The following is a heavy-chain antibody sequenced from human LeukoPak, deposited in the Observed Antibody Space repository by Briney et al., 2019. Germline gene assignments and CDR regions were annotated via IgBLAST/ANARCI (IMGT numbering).Heavy chain of an antibody. CDR2: ITTDGSST. CDR3: ARGGSYSDDY. Sequence: GGSLRLSCVDSGFTFSRYWMHWVRQAPGKGLVWVSHITTDGSSTSYADSVKGRFTISRDNAKNTLYLQMNSLRAEDTAVYYCARGGSYSDDYWGQGTLVTVSS. V-gene: IGHV3-74*01. CDR1: GFTFSRYW. J-gene: IGHJ4*02. D-gene: IGHD1-26*01.